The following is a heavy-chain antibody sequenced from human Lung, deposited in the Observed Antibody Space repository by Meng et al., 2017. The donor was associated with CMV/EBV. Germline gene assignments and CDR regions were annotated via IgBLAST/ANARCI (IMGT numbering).Heavy chain of an antibody. J-gene: IGHJ4*02. D-gene: IGHD2-15*01. CDR1: GFSFSSYS. CDR3: ARGVGSCGDNPDY. V-gene: IGHV3-48*04. CDR2: ISSGSSTI. Sequence: GGSLRLXCVASGFSFSSYSMNWVRQAPGKGLEWVSYISSGSSTIYYADSVKDRFTISRDNAKNSVYLQMYSLRAEDTAVYYCARGVGSCGDNPDYLGQGTLVTVSS.